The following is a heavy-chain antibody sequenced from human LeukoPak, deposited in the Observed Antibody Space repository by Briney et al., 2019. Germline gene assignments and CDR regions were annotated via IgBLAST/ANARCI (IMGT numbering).Heavy chain of an antibody. CDR1: GYSFTSYW. CDR2: IYPGDSDT. V-gene: IGHV5-51*01. CDR3: ATQYRSSLEY. Sequence: GESLKISCKGSGYSFTSYWVDWVRQMPGKGLEWMGVIYPGDSDTRYSPSFQGQVTISADKSISTAYLQWSSLEASDTAMYYCATQYRSSLEYSGPGNLVTVSS. D-gene: IGHD6-13*01. J-gene: IGHJ4*02.